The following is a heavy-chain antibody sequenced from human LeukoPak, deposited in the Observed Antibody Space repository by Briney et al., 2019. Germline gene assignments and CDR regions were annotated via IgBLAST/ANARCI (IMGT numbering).Heavy chain of an antibody. CDR1: GYTFTGYY. J-gene: IGHJ4*02. V-gene: IGHV1-2*02. D-gene: IGHD3-16*02. CDR2: IHPNSGGT. CDR3: AREYYDYVWGSYRYTVYYFDY. Sequence: ASVKVSCKASGYTFTGYYMHWVRQAPGQGLEWMGWIHPNSGGTNYAQKFQGRVTMTRDTSISTAYMELSRLRSDDTAVYYCAREYYDYVWGSYRYTVYYFDYWGQGTLVTVSS.